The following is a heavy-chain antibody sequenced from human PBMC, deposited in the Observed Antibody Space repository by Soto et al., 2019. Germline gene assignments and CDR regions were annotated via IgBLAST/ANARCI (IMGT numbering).Heavy chain of an antibody. CDR2: TYYRSKWYN. Sequence: SQTLSLTCAISGDSVSSNSAAWNWIRQSPLRGLEWLGRTYYRSKWYNDYAVSVKSRITINPDTSKNQFSLQLNSVTPEDTAVYYCARGAYSYEPMNHKGDYYYGMDVWGQGTTVTVSS. D-gene: IGHD5-18*01. CDR1: GDSVSSNSAA. V-gene: IGHV6-1*01. CDR3: ARGAYSYEPMNHKGDYYYGMDV. J-gene: IGHJ6*02.